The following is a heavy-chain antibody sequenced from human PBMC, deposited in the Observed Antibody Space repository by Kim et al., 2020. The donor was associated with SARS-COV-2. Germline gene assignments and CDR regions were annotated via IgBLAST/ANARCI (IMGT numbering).Heavy chain of an antibody. Sequence: GGSLRLSCAASAFTVSSNYMSWVSQAPGKGLEWVSIIYDDGTIYYSGSVRGRFTVSRDNSKDMLYLQLNGLRAEDTAVYYCARDVFKPNAYYYGMDVWGQGTTVTVYS. V-gene: IGHV3-53*01. CDR2: IYDDGTI. J-gene: IGHJ6*02. D-gene: IGHD1-1*01. CDR3: ARDVFKPNAYYYGMDV. CDR1: AFTVSSNY.